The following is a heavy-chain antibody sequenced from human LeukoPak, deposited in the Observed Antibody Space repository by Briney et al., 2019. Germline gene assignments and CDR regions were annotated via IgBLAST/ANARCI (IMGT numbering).Heavy chain of an antibody. J-gene: IGHJ6*02. CDR2: MSGSSGVT. V-gene: IGHV3-23*01. CDR3: AKVTYYYGFDV. CDR1: GFTFSSYA. Sequence: GGPLRLSCAASGFTFSSYAMSWVRQAPGKGLEWVSVMSGSSGVTYYADSVKGRFTISRDNSENTVYLQMNSLRAEDTAVYYCAKVTYYYGFDVWGQGTRVTVSS.